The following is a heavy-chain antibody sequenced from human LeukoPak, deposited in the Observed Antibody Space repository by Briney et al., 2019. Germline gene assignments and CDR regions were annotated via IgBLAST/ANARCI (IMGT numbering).Heavy chain of an antibody. V-gene: IGHV1-46*01. CDR1: GYSFTSHY. CDR2: INPSGSST. J-gene: IGHJ6*03. D-gene: IGHD3-10*01. CDR3: AREVPTYYYGSGSRYYFYYYMDV. Sequence: GASVKVSCKASGYSFTSHYMHWVRQAPGQGLEWMGLINPSGSSTLYAQKFQGRVTMTRDMSTTTDYMELSRLRSDDTAVYYCAREVPTYYYGSGSRYYFYYYMDVWGKGTTVTISS.